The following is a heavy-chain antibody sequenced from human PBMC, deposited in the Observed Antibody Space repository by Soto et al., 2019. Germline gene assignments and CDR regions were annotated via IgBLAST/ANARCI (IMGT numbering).Heavy chain of an antibody. CDR3: AKDSIPYSSSYDLDH. J-gene: IGHJ4*02. V-gene: IGHV3-23*01. D-gene: IGHD6-6*01. CDR1: GFSFSGYA. CDR2: MTATGVSI. Sequence: EVQLLESGGGLVQPGGSLRLSCVASGFSFSGYAMSWVRQAPGKGLVWVSSMTATGVSIYYADSVRGRFTIPRDNSKNTLYLQMSSLRAEDTATYYCAKDSIPYSSSYDLDHWGRGALGTVSS.